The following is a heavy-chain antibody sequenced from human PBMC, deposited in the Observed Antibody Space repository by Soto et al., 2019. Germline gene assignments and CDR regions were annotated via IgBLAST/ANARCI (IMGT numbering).Heavy chain of an antibody. J-gene: IGHJ6*02. V-gene: IGHV4-34*01. CDR3: ARGEPVRGVIIIGGYYGMDV. D-gene: IGHD3-10*02. Sequence: SETLSLTCAVYGGSFSGYYWSWIRQPPGRGLEWIGEINHSGSTNYNPSLKSRVTISVDTSKNQFSLKLSSVTAADTAVYYCARGEPVRGVIIIGGYYGMDVWGQGTTVTVSS. CDR2: INHSGST. CDR1: GGSFSGYY.